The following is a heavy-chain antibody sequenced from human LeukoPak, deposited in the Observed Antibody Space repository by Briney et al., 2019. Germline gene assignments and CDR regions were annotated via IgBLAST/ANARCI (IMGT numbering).Heavy chain of an antibody. J-gene: IGHJ5*02. D-gene: IGHD2-15*01. V-gene: IGHV4-39*07. CDR3: ARDSATLLTVKTPSGWFDP. CDR2: TYYTGTT. CDR1: GGSISSSRYY. Sequence: KPSETLSLTCSVSGGSISSSRYYWGWIRQPPGKGLEWIGTTYYTGTTYYNPSLKSRLTISIDTSKNQFSLRLSSVTAADTAMYYCARDSATLLTVKTPSGWFDPWGQETLVTVSS.